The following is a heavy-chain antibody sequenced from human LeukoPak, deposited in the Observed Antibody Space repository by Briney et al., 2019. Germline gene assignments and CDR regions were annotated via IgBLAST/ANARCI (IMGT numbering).Heavy chain of an antibody. Sequence: GGSLRLSCAASGFTFSSYWMSWVRQAPGKGLEWVSAISGSGGSTYYADSVKGRFTISRDNSKNTLYLQMNSLRAEDTAVYYCAKDPTYCSSTSCPRGGAFDIWGQGTMVTVSS. D-gene: IGHD2-2*01. CDR2: ISGSGGST. CDR3: AKDPTYCSSTSCPRGGAFDI. J-gene: IGHJ3*02. V-gene: IGHV3-23*01. CDR1: GFTFSSYW.